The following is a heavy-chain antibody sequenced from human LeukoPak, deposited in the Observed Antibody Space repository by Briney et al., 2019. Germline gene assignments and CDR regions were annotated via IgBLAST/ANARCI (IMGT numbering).Heavy chain of an antibody. CDR3: ASGGELKLELRIFHN. CDR1: GGSFSGYY. D-gene: IGHD1-7*01. V-gene: IGHV4-34*01. CDR2: INHSGST. J-gene: IGHJ4*02. Sequence: SETLSLTCAVYGGSFSGYYRSGIRQPPGKGLEWIGEINHSGSTNYNPSLKSRVTISVDTSKNQFSLKLSSVTAADTAVYYCASGGELKLELRIFHNWGQGTLVTVSS.